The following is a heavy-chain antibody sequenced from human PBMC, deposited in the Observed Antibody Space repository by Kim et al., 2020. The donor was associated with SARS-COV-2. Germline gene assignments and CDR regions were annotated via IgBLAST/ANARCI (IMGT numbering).Heavy chain of an antibody. Sequence: ASVKVSCKASGYTFTSYGISWVRQAPGQGLEWMGWISAYNGNTNYAQKLQGRVTMTTDTSTSTAYMELRSLRSDDTAVYYCARVCRSSGCRHRFDGGDYWGQGTLVTVSS. CDR3: ARVCRSSGCRHRFDGGDY. CDR2: ISAYNGNT. V-gene: IGHV1-18*01. D-gene: IGHD6-19*01. CDR1: GYTFTSYG. J-gene: IGHJ4*02.